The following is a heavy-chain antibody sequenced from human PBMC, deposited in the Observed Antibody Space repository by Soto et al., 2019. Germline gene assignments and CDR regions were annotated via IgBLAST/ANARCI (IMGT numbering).Heavy chain of an antibody. J-gene: IGHJ4*02. CDR1: GGSISSGGYY. Sequence: QVQLQESGPGLVKPSQTLSLTCTVSGGSISSGGYYWSWIRQHPGKGLEWIGYIYYSGSTYYNPSLXSXVXIXXDTSKNQFALKLSSVTAADTAVYYCARRYGGNFDYWGQGTLVTVSS. CDR2: IYYSGST. V-gene: IGHV4-31*03. CDR3: ARRYGGNFDY. D-gene: IGHD2-15*01.